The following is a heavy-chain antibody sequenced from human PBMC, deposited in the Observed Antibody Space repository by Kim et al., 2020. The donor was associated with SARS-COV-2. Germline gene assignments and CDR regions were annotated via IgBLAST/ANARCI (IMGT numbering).Heavy chain of an antibody. Sequence: ADSVKGRFTISRDNAKSTLFLQMNSLRADDTAVYFCARGSSGSYPRAFDIWGQGTMVTVSS. CDR3: ARGSSGSYPRAFDI. J-gene: IGHJ3*02. D-gene: IGHD1-26*01. V-gene: IGHV3-74*01.